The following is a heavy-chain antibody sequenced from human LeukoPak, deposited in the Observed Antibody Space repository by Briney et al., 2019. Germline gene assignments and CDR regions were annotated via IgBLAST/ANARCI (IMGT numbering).Heavy chain of an antibody. D-gene: IGHD6-19*01. CDR2: ISHDGMNA. CDR1: GLHFSGTA. V-gene: IGHV3-23*01. Sequence: GGSLRLSCAASGLHFSGTAMSWVRQAPGKGLEWVSAISHDGMNAYYADSVKGRFTISRDNSKKTVSLEMSSLTAADTGVYYCAKDGSQYSSGPECDPRGQGALVTVSP. J-gene: IGHJ5*02. CDR3: AKDGSQYSSGPECDP.